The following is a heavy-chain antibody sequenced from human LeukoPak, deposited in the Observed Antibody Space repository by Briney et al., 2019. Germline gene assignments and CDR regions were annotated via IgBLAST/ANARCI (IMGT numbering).Heavy chain of an antibody. CDR1: GFTFSSYA. D-gene: IGHD2-15*01. CDR2: ISGSGGST. CDR3: ARDRGYCSGGSCYHPFDY. Sequence: GGSLRLTCAASGFTFSSYAMNWVRQAPGKGLEWVSAISGSGGSTYYADSVKGRFTISRDNSKNTLYLQMNSLRAEDTAVYYCARDRGYCSGGSCYHPFDYWGQGTLVTVSS. J-gene: IGHJ4*02. V-gene: IGHV3-23*01.